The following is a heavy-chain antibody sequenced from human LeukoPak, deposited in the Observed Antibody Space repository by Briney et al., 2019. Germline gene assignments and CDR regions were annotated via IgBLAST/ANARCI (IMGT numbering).Heavy chain of an antibody. J-gene: IGHJ4*02. D-gene: IGHD6-6*01. CDR1: GGSISSYY. V-gene: IGHV4-59*01. CDR2: IYYSGST. Sequence: SDTLSLTCTVSGGSISSYYWSLIRQPPGKGLEWIGYIYYSGSTKYNPSLKSRVTISVDTSKNQFSLKLSSVTAADTAVYYCARDSAYSRSFDYWGQGTLVTVSS. CDR3: ARDSAYSRSFDY.